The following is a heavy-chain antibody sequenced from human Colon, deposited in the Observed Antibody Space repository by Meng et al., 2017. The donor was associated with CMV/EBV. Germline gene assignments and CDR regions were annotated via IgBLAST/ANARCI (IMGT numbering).Heavy chain of an antibody. CDR2: VYYTGTA. Sequence: SETLSLTCTVSGASVSNPTKYWSWIRQPPGKGLEWIGYVYYTGTARYNSSFESRATISVDTSKNQFSLRLRSMTVADTAVYYCARDAPPRSGYNDFWGPGTLVTVSS. V-gene: IGHV4-30-4*08. CDR3: ARDAPPRSGYNDF. J-gene: IGHJ4*02. D-gene: IGHD5-12*01. CDR1: GASVSNPTKY.